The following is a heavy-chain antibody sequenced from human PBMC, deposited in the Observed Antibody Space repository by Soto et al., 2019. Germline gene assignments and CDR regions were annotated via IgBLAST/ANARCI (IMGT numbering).Heavy chain of an antibody. CDR2: ISNSGSTT. Sequence: QVQLVESGGGLVKPGGSLRLSCAASGFTFSDYYMSWIRQAPGKGLEWISYISNSGSTTYYAGSVKGRLTISRDNAENSLSLQMTSLRVDDTAVYYCAGRSGSSGWYGIDYWGQGTLVTVSP. J-gene: IGHJ4*02. CDR3: AGRSGSSGWYGIDY. D-gene: IGHD6-19*01. CDR1: GFTFSDYY. V-gene: IGHV3-11*01.